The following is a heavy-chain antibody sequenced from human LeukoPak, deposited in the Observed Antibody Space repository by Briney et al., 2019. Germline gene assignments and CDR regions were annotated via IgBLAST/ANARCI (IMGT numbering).Heavy chain of an antibody. Sequence: ASETLSLTCTISGGSVSDYYWSWIRQSPGKGLEWIGYIYHTGSTSYSPSLKSRVTISADTFQNQFSLKLSSVTAADTAVYYCASRKLGNDYWGQGTLVTVSS. CDR3: ASRKLGNDY. J-gene: IGHJ4*02. CDR1: GGSVSDYY. CDR2: IYHTGST. V-gene: IGHV4-59*02. D-gene: IGHD7-27*01.